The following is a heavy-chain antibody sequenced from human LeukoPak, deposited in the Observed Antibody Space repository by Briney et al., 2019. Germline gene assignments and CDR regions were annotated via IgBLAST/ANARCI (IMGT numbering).Heavy chain of an antibody. V-gene: IGHV3-21*04. CDR1: GFTFSSYS. CDR2: ISSSSSYR. Sequence: GGSLRLSCAASGFTFSSYSMNWVRQAPGKGLEWVSSISSSSSYRYYADSVKGRFTISRDNSRNTLSLQMNNLRVEDTAIYYCAKDIQLSTWGLGTMVTVSS. D-gene: IGHD5-24*01. J-gene: IGHJ3*01. CDR3: AKDIQLST.